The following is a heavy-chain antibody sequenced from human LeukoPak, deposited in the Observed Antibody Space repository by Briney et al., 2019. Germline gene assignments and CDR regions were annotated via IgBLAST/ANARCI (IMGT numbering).Heavy chain of an antibody. CDR1: GFTFSSYA. V-gene: IGHV3-23*01. CDR3: AKGKVVPATIYDY. CDR2: FSGGDGST. Sequence: PGGSLRLSCAASGFTFSSYAMSWVPQAPGKGLERVSGFSGGDGSTSYADSVKGRFTISRDNSKNTLYLQMNSLRAEDTAVYYCAKGKVVPATIYDYWGQGTLVTVSS. J-gene: IGHJ4*02. D-gene: IGHD2-2*02.